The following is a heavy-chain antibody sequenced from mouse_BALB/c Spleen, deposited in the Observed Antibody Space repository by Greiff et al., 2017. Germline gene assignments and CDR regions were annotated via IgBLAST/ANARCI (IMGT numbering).Heavy chain of an antibody. J-gene: IGHJ4*01. CDR1: GYAFSSSW. CDR2: IYPGDGDT. Sequence: QVQLQQSGPELVKPGASVKISCKASGYAFSSSWMNWVKQRPGQGLEWIGRIYPGDGDTNYNGKFKGKATLTADKSSSTAYMQLSSLTSVDSAVYFCARKATGDAVDCWGRGTSVTVSS. V-gene: IGHV1-82*01. CDR3: ARKATGDAVDC.